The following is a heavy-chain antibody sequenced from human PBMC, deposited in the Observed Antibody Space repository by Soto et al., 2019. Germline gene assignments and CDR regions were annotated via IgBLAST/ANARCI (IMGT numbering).Heavy chain of an antibody. J-gene: IGHJ3*02. Sequence: EVQLLESGGNLIQPVGSLRLSCAASGFTFRNYAMSWVRQAPGAGPEWVSGISGSGGRTDYADSVKGRFTISRDNSTNALFLQMNSLRAEDPALYYCAKDPNGDYVGAFDIWGRGTMVTVSS. V-gene: IGHV3-23*01. D-gene: IGHD4-17*01. CDR3: AKDPNGDYVGAFDI. CDR2: ISGSGGRT. CDR1: GFTFRNYA.